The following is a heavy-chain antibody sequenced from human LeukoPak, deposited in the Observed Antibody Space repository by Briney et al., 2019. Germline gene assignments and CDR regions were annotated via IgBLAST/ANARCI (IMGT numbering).Heavy chain of an antibody. V-gene: IGHV1-24*01. Sequence: ASVKVSCKVSGYTLTELSMHWVRQAPGKGLEWMGGFDPEDSETIYAQKFQGRVTMTEDTSTDTAYMELSSLRSEDTAVYYCATVISGSYDYFDYWGQGTLVTVSS. CDR1: GYTLTELS. CDR3: ATVISGSYDYFDY. D-gene: IGHD1-26*01. CDR2: FDPEDSET. J-gene: IGHJ4*02.